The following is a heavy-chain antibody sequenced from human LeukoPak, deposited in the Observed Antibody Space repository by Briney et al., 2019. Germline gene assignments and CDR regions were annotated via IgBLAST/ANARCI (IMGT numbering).Heavy chain of an antibody. CDR1: GGSISSGSYY. CDR2: IYSSGST. D-gene: IGHD4-17*01. J-gene: IGHJ4*02. V-gene: IGHV4-61*02. CDR3: ARVYGDYVIDY. Sequence: SETLSLTCTVSGGSISSGSYYWSWIRQPAGKGLEWIGRIYSSGSTNYNPSLKSRVTISVDTSKNQFSLKLSSVTAADTAVYYCARVYGDYVIDYWGQGTLVTVSS.